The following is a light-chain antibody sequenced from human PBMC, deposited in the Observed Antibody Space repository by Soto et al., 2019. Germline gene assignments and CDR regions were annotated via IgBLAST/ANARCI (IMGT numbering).Light chain of an antibody. Sequence: DLQMTQSPSSLSASVGDRVTITCQASQDISKYLNWYQQKPGKAPKLLIYDASNLQSGVPSRFSGSGSGTDFTLTISSLQPEDIATYYCQQSNNTPITFGQGTRLEIK. J-gene: IGKJ5*01. CDR2: DAS. CDR3: QQSNNTPIT. V-gene: IGKV1-33*01. CDR1: QDISKY.